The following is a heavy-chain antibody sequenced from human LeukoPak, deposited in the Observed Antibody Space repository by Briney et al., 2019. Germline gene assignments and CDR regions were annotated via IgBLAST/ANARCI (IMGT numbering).Heavy chain of an antibody. Sequence: GGSLRLSCAACGFTFSIYAMSWVRQAPGKGLEWASAISGSGGSTYYADSVKGRFTISRDNSKNTLYPQMNSLRAEDTAVYYCAKEGAAAGPFDYWGQGTLVTVSS. CDR2: ISGSGGST. CDR1: GFTFSIYA. J-gene: IGHJ4*02. D-gene: IGHD6-13*01. V-gene: IGHV3-23*01. CDR3: AKEGAAAGPFDY.